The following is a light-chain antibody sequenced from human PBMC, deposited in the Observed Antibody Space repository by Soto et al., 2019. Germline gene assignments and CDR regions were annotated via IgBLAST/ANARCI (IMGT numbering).Light chain of an antibody. CDR1: QSVGSS. J-gene: IGKJ1*01. Sequence: VLIQSPSTLDLGTSEKATPPCRASQSVGSSLSWYQQKPGQAPRLLFYGASNRATAIPDRFSGSGFGTDFTLTITRLEPEDFAVYCCQQYGDSPQTFGPGTKVDIK. V-gene: IGKV3-20*01. CDR2: GAS. CDR3: QQYGDSPQT.